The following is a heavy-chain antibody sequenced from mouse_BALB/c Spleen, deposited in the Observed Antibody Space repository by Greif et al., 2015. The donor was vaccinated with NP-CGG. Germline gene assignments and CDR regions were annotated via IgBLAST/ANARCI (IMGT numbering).Heavy chain of an antibody. Sequence: EVKLVESGGGLVKPGGSLKLSCAASGFTFSSYTMSWVRQTPEKRLEWVATISSGGGNTYYPDSVKGRFTISRDNAKNNLYLQMSSLRSEDTALYYCARYGHSSGPDYWGQGTTLTVSS. D-gene: IGHD3-1*01. J-gene: IGHJ2*01. CDR3: ARYGHSSGPDY. CDR2: ISSGGGNT. V-gene: IGHV5-9*03. CDR1: GFTFSSYT.